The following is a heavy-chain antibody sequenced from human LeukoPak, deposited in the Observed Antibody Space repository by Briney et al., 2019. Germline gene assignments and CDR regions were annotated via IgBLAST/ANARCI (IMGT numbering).Heavy chain of an antibody. J-gene: IGHJ4*02. V-gene: IGHV4-38-2*02. D-gene: IGHD3-10*01. CDR1: GYSISSGYY. CDR3: ARAVSSNYYGSGSYFDY. CDR2: IYHSGST. Sequence: PSETLSLTCTVSGYSISSGYYWGWIRQPPGKGLEWIGSIYHSGSTYYNPSLKSRVTISVDTSKNQFSLKLSSVTAADTAVYYCARAVSSNYYGSGSYFDYWGQGTLVTVSS.